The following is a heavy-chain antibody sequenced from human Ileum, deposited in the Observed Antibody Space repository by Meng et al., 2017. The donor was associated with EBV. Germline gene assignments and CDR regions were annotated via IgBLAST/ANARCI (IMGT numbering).Heavy chain of an antibody. J-gene: IGHJ5*02. CDR2: IFHSGHP. CDR3: ARGREYTGQLDL. Sequence: HVQISQGGSGSLKPSDTPSLTCDVPGGHFNAYYWTWIRQSPGGGLEWIGEIFHSGHPNYNPSLESRVSMSVATSKKQFSLLLSSVTAADSGLYFCARGREYTGQLDLWGLGTVVTVSS. D-gene: IGHD5-18*01. CDR1: GGHFNAYY. V-gene: IGHV4-34*01.